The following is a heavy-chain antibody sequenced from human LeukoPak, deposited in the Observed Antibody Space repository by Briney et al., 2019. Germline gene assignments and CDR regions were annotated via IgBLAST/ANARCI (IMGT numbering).Heavy chain of an antibody. CDR1: GYTFTNSY. V-gene: IGHV1-46*01. Sequence: GASVKVSCKASGYTFTNSYIHWVRQAPGQGLEWMGIINPSGGSTTYAQKFQGRVTMTRDTSTSTVYMELISLRSEDTAVYYCARATYDILTGYYKGRYFDYWGQGTLVTVSS. CDR2: INPSGGST. CDR3: ARATYDILTGYYKGRYFDY. D-gene: IGHD3-9*01. J-gene: IGHJ4*02.